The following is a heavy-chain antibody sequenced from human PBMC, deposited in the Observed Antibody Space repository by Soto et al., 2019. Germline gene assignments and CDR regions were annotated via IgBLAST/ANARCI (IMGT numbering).Heavy chain of an antibody. J-gene: IGHJ4*02. Sequence: QVQLQESGPGLVKPSETLSLTCTVSGGSISSYYWSWIRQPPGKGLEWIGYIYYSGSTNYNPSLKSRVTISVNTSKNQFSLKLSSVTAADTAVYYCARMRNILTGYPGHVDYWGQGTLVTVSS. CDR2: IYYSGST. CDR3: ARMRNILTGYPGHVDY. CDR1: GGSISSYY. D-gene: IGHD3-9*01. V-gene: IGHV4-59*01.